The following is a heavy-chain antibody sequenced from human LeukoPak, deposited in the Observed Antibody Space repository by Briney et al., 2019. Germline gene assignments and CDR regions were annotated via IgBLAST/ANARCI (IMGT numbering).Heavy chain of an antibody. CDR3: ARAEYSSSSPMG. D-gene: IGHD6-6*01. CDR2: IYYSGGT. V-gene: IGHV4-59*01. Sequence: SETLSLTCTVSGGSISSYYWSWIRQPPGKGLEWIGYIYYSGGTNYNPSLKSRVTISVDTSKNQFSLKLSSVTAADTAVYYCARAEYSSSSPMGWGQGTLVTVSS. CDR1: GGSISSYY. J-gene: IGHJ4*02.